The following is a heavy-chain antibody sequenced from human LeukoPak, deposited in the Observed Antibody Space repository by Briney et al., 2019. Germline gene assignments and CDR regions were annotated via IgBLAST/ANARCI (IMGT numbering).Heavy chain of an antibody. D-gene: IGHD4-17*01. CDR1: GGSFSSYY. V-gene: IGHV4-34*01. J-gene: IGHJ4*02. Sequence: SETLSLTCAVYGGSFSSYYWSWIRQPPGKGLEWIGEINHSGSTNYNPSLKSRVTISVDTSKNQFSLKLSSVTAADTAVYYCARRGGTTVTTGDYFDYWGQGTLVTVSS. CDR3: ARRGGTTVTTGDYFDY. CDR2: INHSGST.